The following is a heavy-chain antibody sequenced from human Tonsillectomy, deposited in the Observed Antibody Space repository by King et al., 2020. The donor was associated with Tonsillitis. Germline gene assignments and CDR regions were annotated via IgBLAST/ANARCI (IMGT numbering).Heavy chain of an antibody. J-gene: IGHJ6*02. CDR3: SRLGAARPTYYYYAMDV. CDR2: IRSKAYGGTA. CDR1: GFTFGDYA. Sequence: VQLVESGGGLVQPGRSLRLSCTPSGFTFGDYAMSWVRQAPGKGLEWIGFIRSKAYGGTADYAASVKGRFTISRDDSKSIAYLQMNSLKTEDTAVYYCSRLGAARPTYYYYAMDVWGQGTTVTVSS. D-gene: IGHD6-6*01. V-gene: IGHV3-49*04.